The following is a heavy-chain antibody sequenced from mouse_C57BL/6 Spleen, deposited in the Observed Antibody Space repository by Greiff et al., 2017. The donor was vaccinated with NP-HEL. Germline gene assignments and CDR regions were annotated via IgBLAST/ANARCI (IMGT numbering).Heavy chain of an antibody. D-gene: IGHD1-1*01. CDR2: IDPSDSYT. V-gene: IGHV1-59*01. J-gene: IGHJ2*01. CDR3: ARSAYYGDYFDY. CDR1: GYTFTSYW. Sequence: QVQLQQPGAELVRPGTSVKLSCKASGYTFTSYWMHWVKQRPGQGLEWIGVIDPSDSYTNYNQQFKGKATLTVDTSSSTAYMQLSSLTSEDSAVYYCARSAYYGDYFDYWGQGTTLTVSS.